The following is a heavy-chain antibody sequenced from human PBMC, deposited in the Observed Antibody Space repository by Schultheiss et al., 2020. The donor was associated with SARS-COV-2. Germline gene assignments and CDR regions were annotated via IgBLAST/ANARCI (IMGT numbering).Heavy chain of an antibody. CDR2: ISSGGVTI. CDR3: ARERMSYNGMDV. V-gene: IGHV3-11*01. J-gene: IGHJ6*02. Sequence: GESLKISCAASGLTFSDYYMSWIRQAPGKGLEWVSYISSGGVTIYYADSVKGRFTISRDNAKNSLDLQMNSLRAEDTAVYYCARERMSYNGMDVWGQGTTVTVSS. CDR1: GLTFSDYY. D-gene: IGHD3-16*01.